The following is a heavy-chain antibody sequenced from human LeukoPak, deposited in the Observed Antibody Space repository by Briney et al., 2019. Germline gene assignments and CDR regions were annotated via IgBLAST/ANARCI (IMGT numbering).Heavy chain of an antibody. CDR3: ARRITMVRGVIKGNWFDP. V-gene: IGHV1-8*01. CDR1: GYTFTSYD. CDR2: MNPNSGNT. J-gene: IGHJ5*02. Sequence: ASVKVSCKASGYTFTSYDINWVRQATGQGLEWMGWMNPNSGNTGYAQKFQGRVTMTRNTSISTAYMELSSLRSEDTAVYYCARRITMVRGVIKGNWFDPWGQGTLVTVSS. D-gene: IGHD3-10*01.